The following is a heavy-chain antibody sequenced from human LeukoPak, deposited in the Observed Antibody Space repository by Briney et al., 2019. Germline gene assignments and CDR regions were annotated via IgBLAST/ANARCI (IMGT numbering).Heavy chain of an antibody. CDR1: GFTFSNAW. V-gene: IGHV3-15*07. Sequence: GGSLRLSCAASGFTFSNAWMNWVRQAPGKGLEWVGRIKSKTDGGTTDYAAPVKGRFTISRDDSKSTLYLQMNILKTEDTAVYYCTTENLGAASFDSWGQGTLVTVSS. CDR3: TTENLGAASFDS. J-gene: IGHJ4*02. CDR2: IKSKTDGGTT. D-gene: IGHD6-13*01.